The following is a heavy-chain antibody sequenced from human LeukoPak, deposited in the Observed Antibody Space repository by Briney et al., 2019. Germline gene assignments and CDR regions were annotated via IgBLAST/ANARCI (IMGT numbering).Heavy chain of an antibody. J-gene: IGHJ4*02. CDR1: GFTFSSYG. Sequence: GGSLRLSCAASGFTFSSYGMHWVRQAPGKGLEGVAVISYDGSNKYYADSVKGRFTISRDNSKNTLYLQMNSLRAEDTAVYYCAKIVGATTSDYWGQGTLVTVSS. CDR3: AKIVGATTSDY. V-gene: IGHV3-30*18. D-gene: IGHD1-26*01. CDR2: ISYDGSNK.